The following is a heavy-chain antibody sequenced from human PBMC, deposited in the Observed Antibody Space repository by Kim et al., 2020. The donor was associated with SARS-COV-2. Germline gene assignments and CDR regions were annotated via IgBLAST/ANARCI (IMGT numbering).Heavy chain of an antibody. D-gene: IGHD3-10*01. V-gene: IGHV3-74*01. Sequence: GGSLRLSCAASGFTFSSYWMHWVRQAPGKGLVWVSRINSDGSSTSYADSVKGRFTISRDNAKNTLYLQMNRLRAEDTAVYYCARGPRGELLWFGERQNWFDPWGQGTLVTVSS. CDR1: GFTFSSYW. CDR2: INSDGSST. CDR3: ARGPRGELLWFGERQNWFDP. J-gene: IGHJ5*02.